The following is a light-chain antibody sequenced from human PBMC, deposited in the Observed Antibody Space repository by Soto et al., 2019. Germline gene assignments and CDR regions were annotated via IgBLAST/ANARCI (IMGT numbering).Light chain of an antibody. J-gene: IGLJ2*01. CDR2: VNN. CDR1: TSNIVNNF. CDR3: GTWDTSLSGVV. Sequence: QSALTQPPSVSAAPGQKVTISCSGNTSNIVNNFVSWYQHLPGTAPKLLIYVNNKRPSGIPDRFSGSKSGSSATLGITGLQTGDEADYYCGTWDTSLSGVVFGGGTKLTVL. V-gene: IGLV1-51*01.